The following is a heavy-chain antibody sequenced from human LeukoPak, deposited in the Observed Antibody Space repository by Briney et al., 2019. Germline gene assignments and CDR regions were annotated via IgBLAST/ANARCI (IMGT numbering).Heavy chain of an antibody. CDR1: GGTFSSHG. Sequence: SVKVSCKASGGTFSSHGISWVRQAPGQGLEWMGGITPIFGTANYPQKFQGRVTITTDESTSTAYMELSSLRSEDTAVYYCARTYSSSYYYYYMDVWGKGTTVTVSS. CDR3: ARTYSSSYYYYYMDV. V-gene: IGHV1-69*05. D-gene: IGHD6-6*01. J-gene: IGHJ6*03. CDR2: ITPIFGTA.